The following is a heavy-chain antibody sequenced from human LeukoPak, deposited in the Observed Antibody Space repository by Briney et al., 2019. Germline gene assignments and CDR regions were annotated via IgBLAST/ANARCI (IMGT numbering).Heavy chain of an antibody. CDR2: VFYSGST. CDR1: GGSVSPFF. D-gene: IGHD4/OR15-4a*01. CDR3: ARHRGGSNAHDAFDI. J-gene: IGHJ3*02. Sequence: PSETLSLTCTVSGGSVSPFFWSWIRQSPGKDLEWMGYVFYSGSTTYNPSLKSRLTLSVDTSKNQFPLTLTSVAAADTALYFCARHRGGSNAHDAFDIWGRGTLITVSS. V-gene: IGHV4-59*08.